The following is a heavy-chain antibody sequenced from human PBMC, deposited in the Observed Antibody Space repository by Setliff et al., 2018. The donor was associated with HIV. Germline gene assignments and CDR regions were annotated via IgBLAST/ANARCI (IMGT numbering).Heavy chain of an antibody. CDR3: ARGSATGTTRLDY. Sequence: KPSETLSLTCAVYGGSFSGYYWSWLRQPPGKGLEWIGEVNHSRRSNYNPSLKSRVAISVDMSKNQFSLRLNSVTAADTAVYYCARGSATGTTRLDYWGQGTLVTV. D-gene: IGHD1-1*01. V-gene: IGHV4-34*01. J-gene: IGHJ4*02. CDR1: GGSFSGYY. CDR2: VNHSRRS.